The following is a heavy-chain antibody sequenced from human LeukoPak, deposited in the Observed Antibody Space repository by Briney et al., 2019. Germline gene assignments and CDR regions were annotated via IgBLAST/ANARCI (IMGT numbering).Heavy chain of an antibody. CDR3: ARDNWGLFDY. Sequence: KASETLSLTCTVSGGSISSYYWSWIRQPPGKGLEWIGYIYYSGSTNYNPSLKSRVTISVDTSKNQFSLKLSSVTAADTAVYYCARDNWGLFDYWGQGTLVTVSS. J-gene: IGHJ4*02. CDR2: IYYSGST. D-gene: IGHD7-27*01. CDR1: GGSISSYY. V-gene: IGHV4-59*01.